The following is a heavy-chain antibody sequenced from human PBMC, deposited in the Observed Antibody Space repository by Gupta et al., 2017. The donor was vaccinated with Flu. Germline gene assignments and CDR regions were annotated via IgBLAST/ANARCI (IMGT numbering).Heavy chain of an antibody. J-gene: IGHJ5*02. Sequence: EVQLLETGGGLVQPGGSLRLSCAASGFTFSNYAMTWVRQAPGKGLEWVSAISGSGGSTYYADSVKGRFTISRDNSKNTLFLQMNSLRAEDTAVYYCAKDLDNWNDDNWFDPWGQGTLVTVSS. CDR1: GFTFSNYA. V-gene: IGHV3-23*01. CDR2: ISGSGGST. CDR3: AKDLDNWNDDNWFDP. D-gene: IGHD1-1*01.